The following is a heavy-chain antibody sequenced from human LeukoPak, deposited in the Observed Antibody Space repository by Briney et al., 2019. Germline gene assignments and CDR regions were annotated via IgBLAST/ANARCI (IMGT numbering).Heavy chain of an antibody. CDR1: GYTFTSYG. CDR2: ISAYNGNT. D-gene: IGHD1-20*01. V-gene: IGHV1-18*01. CDR3: ARVAIGYNWNQFVWTQFDY. J-gene: IGHJ4*02. Sequence: EASVKVSCKASGYTFTSYGISWVRQAPGQGLEWMGWISAYNGNTNYAQKLQGRVTMTTDTSTSTAYMELRSLRSDDTAVYYCARVAIGYNWNQFVWTQFDYWGQGTLVTVSS.